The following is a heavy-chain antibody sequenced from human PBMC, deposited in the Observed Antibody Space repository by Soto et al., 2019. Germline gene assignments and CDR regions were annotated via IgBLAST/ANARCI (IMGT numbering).Heavy chain of an antibody. D-gene: IGHD4-17*01. Sequence: SVKVSCKASGGTFSSYTISWVRQAPGQGLEWMGRIIPILGIANYAQKFQGRVTITADKSTSTAYMELSSLRSEDTAVYYCVRDETVIRVYYFDYWGQGPLVTVFS. CDR3: VRDETVIRVYYFDY. CDR2: IIPILGIA. J-gene: IGHJ4*02. CDR1: GGTFSSYT. V-gene: IGHV1-69*04.